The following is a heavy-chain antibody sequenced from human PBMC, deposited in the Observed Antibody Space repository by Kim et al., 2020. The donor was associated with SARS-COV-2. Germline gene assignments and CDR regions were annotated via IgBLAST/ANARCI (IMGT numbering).Heavy chain of an antibody. CDR1: GFTFGSYG. Sequence: GGSLRLSCAASGFTFGSYGMHWVRQAPGKGLEWVAVISYDGSRKYYADSVKGRLTISRDNSKNTLYLQMNSLRAEDTAVYYCARDRGGLGCSGDSCYYFDYWGQGTLVTVSS. CDR3: ARDRGGLGCSGDSCYYFDY. CDR2: ISYDGSRK. V-gene: IGHV3-33*05. D-gene: IGHD2-15*01. J-gene: IGHJ4*02.